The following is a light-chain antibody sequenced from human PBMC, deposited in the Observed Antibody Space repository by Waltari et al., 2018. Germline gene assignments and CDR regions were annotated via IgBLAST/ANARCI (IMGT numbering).Light chain of an antibody. CDR1: SSDVGSYTL. CDR3: CSYAGSTTRWV. CDR2: EVS. Sequence: QSALTQPASVSGSPGQSITISCTGTSSDVGSYTLVSWYQQHPGKAPKPIIYEVSKRPSETSPRFSGSKSGNTASLTISGLQAEYEADYYCCSYAGSTTRWVFGGGTKLTVL. J-gene: IGLJ3*02. V-gene: IGLV2-23*02.